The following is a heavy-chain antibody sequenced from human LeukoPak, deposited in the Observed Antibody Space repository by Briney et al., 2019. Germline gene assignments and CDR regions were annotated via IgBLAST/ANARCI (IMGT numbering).Heavy chain of an antibody. J-gene: IGHJ4*02. Sequence: SGPSPVHPTQTLTLTCTFSGFSLTTRGVGVGWIRQPPGKALEWLALIYWDDDKRYSPSLKSRLTITKDTSKNQVVLTMTNMDPVDTATYYCAHRTDLYSSSWYWGYWGQRSLVTVSS. CDR2: IYWDDDK. CDR3: AHRTDLYSSSWYWGY. D-gene: IGHD6-13*01. CDR1: GFSLTTRGVG. V-gene: IGHV2-5*02.